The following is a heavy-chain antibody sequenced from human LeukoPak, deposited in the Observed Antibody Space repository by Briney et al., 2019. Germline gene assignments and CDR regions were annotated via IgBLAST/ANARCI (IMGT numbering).Heavy chain of an antibody. V-gene: IGHV3-23*01. CDR2: ISGSGGST. D-gene: IGHD1-26*01. CDR1: GFTFSSSR. CDR3: ARDKWEPRYAFDI. Sequence: GGTLRLSCAASGFTFSSSRMSWVRRAPGKGLDWVSAISGSGGSTYYAASVKGRFTISRDNFKNTLYLQMNSLRAEDTAVYYCARDKWEPRYAFDIWGQGTMVTVSS. J-gene: IGHJ3*02.